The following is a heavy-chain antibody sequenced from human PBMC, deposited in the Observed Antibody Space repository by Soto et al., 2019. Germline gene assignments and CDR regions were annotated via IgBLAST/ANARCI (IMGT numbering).Heavy chain of an antibody. Sequence: EVQLLESGGGLVQPGGSLRLSCAASGFTFSSYALSWVRQAPGKGLEWVSAISASGGSTYFADSVKGRFTISRDNSKNTLYLQMNSLRAEDTAVYYCAKAPFYTNYVRWFDPWGQGTLVTVSS. CDR3: AKAPFYTNYVRWFDP. CDR2: ISASGGST. CDR1: GFTFSSYA. D-gene: IGHD3-16*01. J-gene: IGHJ5*02. V-gene: IGHV3-23*01.